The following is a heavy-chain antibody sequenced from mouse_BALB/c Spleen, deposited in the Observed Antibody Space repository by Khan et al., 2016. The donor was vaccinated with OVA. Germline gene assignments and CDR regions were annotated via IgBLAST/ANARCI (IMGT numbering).Heavy chain of an antibody. V-gene: IGHV3-2*02. CDR3: ARLYGGDFDY. CDR2: ISYSGNT. J-gene: IGHJ2*01. D-gene: IGHD2-10*02. CDR1: GYSITSDYA. Sequence: EVQLQESGPGLVKPSQSLSLTCTVTGYSITSDYAWNWIRQFPGNKLEWMGYISYSGNTKYNPSLKSRISVTRDTSKNQIFLQLNSVTAEDTATYYCARLYGGDFDYWGQGTTLTVSS.